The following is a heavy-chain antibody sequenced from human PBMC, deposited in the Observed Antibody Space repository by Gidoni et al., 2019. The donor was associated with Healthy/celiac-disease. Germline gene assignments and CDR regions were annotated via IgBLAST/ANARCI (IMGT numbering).Heavy chain of an antibody. CDR3: ARVETYYYDSSWGC. D-gene: IGHD3-22*01. CDR1: GYTFTSYG. J-gene: IGHJ4*02. Sequence: QVQLVQSGAEVKKPGASVKFSCKASGYTFTSYGISWVRQAPGQGLEWMGWISAYKGNTNYAQKLQGRVTMTTDTSTSTAYMELRSLRSDDTAVYYCARVETYYYDSSWGCWGQGTLVTVSS. CDR2: ISAYKGNT. V-gene: IGHV1-18*01.